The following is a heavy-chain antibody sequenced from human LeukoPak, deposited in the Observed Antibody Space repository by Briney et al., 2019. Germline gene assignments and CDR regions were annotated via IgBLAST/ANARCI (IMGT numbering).Heavy chain of an antibody. Sequence: GGSLRLSCAVSGFTFSSYWMSWVRQAPGKRLEWVVNIKQDGSEKNYVDSVKGRFTISRDNARNSLYLQMKSLRGEDTAVYYCARDGDATSGSFDYWGQGTLVTVSS. V-gene: IGHV3-7*01. CDR2: IKQDGSEK. J-gene: IGHJ4*02. CDR1: GFTFSSYW. CDR3: ARDGDATSGSFDY. D-gene: IGHD3-22*01.